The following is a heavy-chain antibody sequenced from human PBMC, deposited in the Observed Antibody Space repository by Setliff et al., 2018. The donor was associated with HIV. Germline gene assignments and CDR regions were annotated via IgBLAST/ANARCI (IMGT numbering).Heavy chain of an antibody. CDR3: VKEYHTEVTDTRVANYFDY. D-gene: IGHD4-4*01. Sequence: ASVKVSCKASGYTFTSYDINWVRQAPGQGLEYMGIINPSDGTTDYTQKFQDRVTMTSDTSTSTVYMELRSLRSEDTAIYYCVKEYHTEVTDTRVANYFDYWGQGTLVTVSS. CDR2: INPSDGTT. J-gene: IGHJ4*02. V-gene: IGHV1-46*01. CDR1: GYTFTSYD.